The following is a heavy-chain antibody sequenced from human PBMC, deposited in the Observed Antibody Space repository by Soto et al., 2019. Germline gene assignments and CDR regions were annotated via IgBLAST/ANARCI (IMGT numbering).Heavy chain of an antibody. J-gene: IGHJ6*02. CDR2: IYYSGNT. V-gene: IGHV4-39*01. CDR3: ARLPQEYNYYGMDV. D-gene: IGHD1-1*01. CDR1: GGSIVTGSYY. Sequence: SETLSLTCTVSGGSIVTGSYYWGWIRQPPGKGLEWLGHIYYSGNTYYPPSLKSRVTISVDTSENQFSLRLSSVTAADTAVYYCARLPQEYNYYGMDVWGQGTTVTVSS.